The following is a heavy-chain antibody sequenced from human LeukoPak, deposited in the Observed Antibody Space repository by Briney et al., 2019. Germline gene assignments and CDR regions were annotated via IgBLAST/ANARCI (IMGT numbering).Heavy chain of an antibody. Sequence: AETVSLTCPLYGGFFSSYYGSWIRQPPGKGLEWMGEINHSGSTNYNPSLNSRVTISVDTSKTQFSLKLSSVTAADTAVYYCARVPCSSTSCYRYFDLWGRGTLVTVSS. D-gene: IGHD2-2*01. J-gene: IGHJ2*01. CDR3: ARVPCSSTSCYRYFDL. CDR1: GGFFSSYY. V-gene: IGHV4-34*01. CDR2: INHSGST.